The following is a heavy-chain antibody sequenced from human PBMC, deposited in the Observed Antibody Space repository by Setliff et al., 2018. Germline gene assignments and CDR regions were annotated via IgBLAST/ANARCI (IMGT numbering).Heavy chain of an antibody. D-gene: IGHD1-1*01. CDR3: ARLSQGDGYNYRYYFDY. J-gene: IGHJ4*03. V-gene: IGHV4-39*01. CDR1: GGSISSSSYY. CDR2: IYYSGST. Sequence: SETLSLTCTVSGGSISSSSYYWGWIRQPPGKGLEWIGSIYYSGSTYYNPSLKSRVTISVDTSKNQFSLKLSSVTAADTAVYYCARLSQGDGYNYRYYFDYWVPETLLVTVSS.